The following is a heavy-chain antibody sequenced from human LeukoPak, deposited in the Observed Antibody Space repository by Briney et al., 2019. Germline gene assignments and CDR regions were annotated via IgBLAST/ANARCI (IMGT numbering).Heavy chain of an antibody. D-gene: IGHD6-13*01. CDR3: ATSIAAAGTYYYGMDV. V-gene: IGHV5-10-1*01. J-gene: IGHJ6*02. CDR1: GYSFTSYW. Sequence: GESLKISCKGSGYSFTSYWISWVRQMPGKGLEWMGRIDPSDSYTNYSPSFQGHVTISADKSISTAYLRWSSLKASDTAMYYCATSIAAAGTYYYGMDVWGQGTTVTVSS. CDR2: IDPSDSYT.